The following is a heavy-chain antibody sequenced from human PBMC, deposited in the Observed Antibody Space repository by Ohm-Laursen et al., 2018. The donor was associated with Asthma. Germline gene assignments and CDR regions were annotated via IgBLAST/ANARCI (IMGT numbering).Heavy chain of an antibody. CDR1: GFTFSNYA. D-gene: IGHD2-15*01. CDR2: ISSSSSYI. Sequence: SLRLSCSASGFTFSNYAMSWVRQAPGKGLEWVSSISSSSSYIYYADSVKGRFTISRDNAKNSLYLQMNSLRAEDTAVYYCAREGVVAANYFDYWGQGTLVTVSS. CDR3: AREGVVAANYFDY. J-gene: IGHJ4*02. V-gene: IGHV3-21*01.